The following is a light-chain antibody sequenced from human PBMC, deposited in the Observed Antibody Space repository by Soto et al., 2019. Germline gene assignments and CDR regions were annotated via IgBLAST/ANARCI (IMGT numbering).Light chain of an antibody. CDR2: YDD. V-gene: IGLV1-36*01. CDR3: AAWDDSLSGPL. CDR1: NSNIGNNA. J-gene: IGLJ3*02. Sequence: QPVLTQPPSVSAAPGQRVTISCSGSNSNIGNNAVNWYQQLPGKAPKLLIHYDDRVPSGVSDRFSGSKSGTSASLAISALQSEDEADYYGAAWDDSLSGPLFGGGTKLTVL.